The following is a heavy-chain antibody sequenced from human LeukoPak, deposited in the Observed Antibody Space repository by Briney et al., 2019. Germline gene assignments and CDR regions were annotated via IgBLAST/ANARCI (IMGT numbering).Heavy chain of an antibody. CDR2: INHSGST. CDR1: GGSFSGYY. D-gene: IGHD3-22*01. Sequence: SETLSLTCAVYGGSFSGYYWSWIRQPPGKGLEWIGEINHSGSTNYNPSLKSRVTISVDTSKNQFSLKLSSVTAADTAVYYCAREMVDYYDSSGYYPYVRGYYGMDVWGQGTTVTVSS. J-gene: IGHJ6*02. CDR3: AREMVDYYDSSGYYPYVRGYYGMDV. V-gene: IGHV4-34*01.